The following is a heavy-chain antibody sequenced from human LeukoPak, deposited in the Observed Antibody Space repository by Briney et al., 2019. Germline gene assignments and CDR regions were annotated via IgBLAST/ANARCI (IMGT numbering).Heavy chain of an antibody. Sequence: SETLSLTCAVYGGSFSGYYWSWIRQPPGKGLEWIGEINHSGSTNYNPSLKSRVTISVDTSKNQFSLKLSSVTAADTAVYYCAFTITVPWDYYYMDVWGKGTTVTVSS. V-gene: IGHV4-34*01. D-gene: IGHD5-12*01. CDR1: GGSFSGYY. CDR2: INHSGST. J-gene: IGHJ6*03. CDR3: AFTITVPWDYYYMDV.